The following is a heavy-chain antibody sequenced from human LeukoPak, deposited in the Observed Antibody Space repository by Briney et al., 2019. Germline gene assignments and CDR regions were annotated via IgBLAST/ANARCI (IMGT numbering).Heavy chain of an antibody. Sequence: VASVKVSCKVSGYTLTELSMHWVRQAPGKGLEWMGGFDPEDGETIYAQKFQGRVTMTEDTSTDTAYMELSSLRSEDTAVYYCATGQWLLTPEHNYWGQGTLVTVSS. CDR2: FDPEDGET. CDR1: GYTLTELS. V-gene: IGHV1-24*01. D-gene: IGHD6-19*01. CDR3: ATGQWLLTPEHNY. J-gene: IGHJ4*02.